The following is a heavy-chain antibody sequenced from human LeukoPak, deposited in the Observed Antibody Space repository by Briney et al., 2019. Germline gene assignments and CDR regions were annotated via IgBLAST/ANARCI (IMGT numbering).Heavy chain of an antibody. CDR2: IWYDGSNK. D-gene: IGHD6-6*01. Sequence: SGGSLRLSCAASGFTFSSYGMHWVRQAPGKGLEWVAVIWYDGSNKYYADSVKGRYTISRDNARNSVYLQMNSLRAEDTAVYFCARIGYSSSSFDYWGQGTLVTVSS. J-gene: IGHJ4*02. V-gene: IGHV3-33*03. CDR3: ARIGYSSSSFDY. CDR1: GFTFSSYG.